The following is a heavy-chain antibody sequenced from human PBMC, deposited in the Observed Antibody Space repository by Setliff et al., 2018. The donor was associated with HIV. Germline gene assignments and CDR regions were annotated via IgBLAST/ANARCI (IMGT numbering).Heavy chain of an antibody. CDR3: ARAGDCTEACCPKARFHP. CDR2: IYYSGTA. Sequence: PSETLSLTCTVSGGSISGGGYYWTWIRQYPGRGLEWIGYIYYSGTAYYKPSLRSRVTISVDTSMNQFSLNLNSVTAADTAVYYCARAGDCTEACCPKARFHPLGPGILVTVSS. J-gene: IGHJ5*02. V-gene: IGHV4-31*03. CDR1: GGSISGGGYY. D-gene: IGHD2-8*02.